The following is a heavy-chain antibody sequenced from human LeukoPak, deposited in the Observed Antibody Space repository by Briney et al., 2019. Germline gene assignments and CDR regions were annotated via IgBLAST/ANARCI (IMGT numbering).Heavy chain of an antibody. Sequence: PGGSLRLSCAGSGFTFSNYGMHWVRQAPGKGLEWVAFIRYDGRNKYYADSVKGRFTISRDNSKNTLYLQMNSLRAEDTAVYYCARPSQYYYDSSGYTNWFDPWGQGTLVTVSS. J-gene: IGHJ5*02. CDR1: GFTFSNYG. D-gene: IGHD3-22*01. CDR2: IRYDGRNK. V-gene: IGHV3-30*02. CDR3: ARPSQYYYDSSGYTNWFDP.